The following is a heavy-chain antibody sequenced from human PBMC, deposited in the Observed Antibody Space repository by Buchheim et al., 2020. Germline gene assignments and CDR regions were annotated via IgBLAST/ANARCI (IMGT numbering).Heavy chain of an antibody. CDR2: ISHSGSSI. V-gene: IGHV3-11*01. J-gene: IGHJ5*02. CDR1: GFTFSDYY. Sequence: QVQLVESGGGLVKPGGSLRLSCAASGFTFSDYYMTWIRQAPGEGLEWVSYISHSGSSIYYADSVRGRFTISRDNVKNSLYLQMNSLRADDTAIYYCALDYRDDYRYHKLFDPWGQGTL. D-gene: IGHD4-11*01. CDR3: ALDYRDDYRYHKLFDP.